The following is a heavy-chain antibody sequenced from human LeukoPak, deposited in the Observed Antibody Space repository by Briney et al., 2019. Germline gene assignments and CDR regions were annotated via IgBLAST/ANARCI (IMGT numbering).Heavy chain of an antibody. J-gene: IGHJ6*03. CDR1: GYTFTDSY. V-gene: IGHV1-2*06. Sequence: ASVKVSCKTSGYTFTDSYIHWVRQAPGQGLEWMGRINANSGDPNYPQKFQGRVTMTRDTSISTAYMEMSSLTSDDTAVYYCARSARHCNSGVCFTDYYIDLWGKGTTVIVSS. CDR2: INANSGDP. D-gene: IGHD2-8*01. CDR3: ARSARHCNSGVCFTDYYIDL.